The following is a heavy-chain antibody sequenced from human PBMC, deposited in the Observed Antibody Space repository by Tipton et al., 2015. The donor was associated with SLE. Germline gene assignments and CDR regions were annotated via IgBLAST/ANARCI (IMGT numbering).Heavy chain of an antibody. CDR2: IRYDGSNK. Sequence: SLRLSCAASGFTFSSYGMHWVRQAPGKGLEWVAFIRYDGSNKYYADSVKGRFTISRDNSKNTLYLQMNSLRAEDTAVYYCAKDTLFCSGGSCQYFQHWGQGTLVTVSS. J-gene: IGHJ1*01. CDR1: GFTFSSYG. D-gene: IGHD2-15*01. V-gene: IGHV3-30*02. CDR3: AKDTLFCSGGSCQYFQH.